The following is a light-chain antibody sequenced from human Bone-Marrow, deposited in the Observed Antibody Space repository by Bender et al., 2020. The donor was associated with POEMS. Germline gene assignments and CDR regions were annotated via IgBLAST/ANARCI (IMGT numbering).Light chain of an antibody. J-gene: IGLJ3*02. V-gene: IGLV1-44*01. CDR1: SSNIGAHA. Sequence: QSVLTQPPSASGTPGQRVTISCSGGSSNIGAHAVNWYQHLPGAAPKLLLYSSHPRPSEVPDRFSGSRSGTSASLAISGLRSEDEADYYCAVWDDSLNGWVFGGGTKLTVL. CDR2: SSH. CDR3: AVWDDSLNGWV.